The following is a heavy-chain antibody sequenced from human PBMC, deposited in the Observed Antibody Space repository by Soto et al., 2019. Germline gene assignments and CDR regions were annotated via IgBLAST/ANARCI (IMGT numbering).Heavy chain of an antibody. CDR1: GYSFTNFH. V-gene: IGHV1-18*01. Sequence: ASVKVSCKASGYSFTNFHIHWVRQAPGQGLEWMGRISPYSGNTKYAQKLQGRVTMTTDTSTSTAYMELRSLRSDDTAVYYCARSRDGSGYFRVWGQGTLVTVSS. CDR3: ARSRDGSGYFRV. J-gene: IGHJ1*01. D-gene: IGHD3-22*01. CDR2: ISPYSGNT.